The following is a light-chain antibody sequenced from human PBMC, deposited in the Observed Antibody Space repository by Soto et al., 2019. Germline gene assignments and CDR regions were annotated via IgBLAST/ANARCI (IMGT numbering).Light chain of an antibody. Sequence: DIQVTHSPSSLSASVGSTFTITCRASQDIRNDLGWYQQKQGKAPKRLIYAASSLQSGVPSRLRGSGYGTELTITISSMQTEDFETYYCLQHNSYLWTFGQGTKVDIK. CDR2: AAS. J-gene: IGKJ1*01. V-gene: IGKV1-17*01. CDR1: QDIRND. CDR3: LQHNSYLWT.